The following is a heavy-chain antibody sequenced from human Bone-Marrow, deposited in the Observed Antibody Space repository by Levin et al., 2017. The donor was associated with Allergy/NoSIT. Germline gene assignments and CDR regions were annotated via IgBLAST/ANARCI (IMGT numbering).Heavy chain of an antibody. J-gene: IGHJ4*02. Sequence: PGGSLRLSCTTSGFTFAGYVFHWVRQAPGKGLQWVAAVWSDGSEKFYADSVKGRFTISRDNSKNTLYVQMNSLRAEDTAVYYCAREGGASAGFYSDYWGQGTLVTVSS. V-gene: IGHV3-33*01. D-gene: IGHD1-26*01. CDR2: VWSDGSEK. CDR3: AREGGASAGFYSDY. CDR1: GFTFAGYV.